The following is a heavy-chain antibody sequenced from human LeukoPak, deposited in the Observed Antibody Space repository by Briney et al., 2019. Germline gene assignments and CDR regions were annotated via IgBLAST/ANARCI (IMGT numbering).Heavy chain of an antibody. CDR2: NNAGNGNT. CDR3: ARDLGGYCSSSSCFYAFDT. V-gene: IGHV1-3*01. Sequence: ASVTVSCKASGYIFTSYAMHWVRQAPGQRLEWMGWNNAGNGNTKYSQKLQGRVTITRDTSASTVYMELSSLRSEDTAVYYCARDLGGYCSSSSCFYAFDTWGQGTMVTVSS. CDR1: GYIFTSYA. D-gene: IGHD2-2*01. J-gene: IGHJ3*02.